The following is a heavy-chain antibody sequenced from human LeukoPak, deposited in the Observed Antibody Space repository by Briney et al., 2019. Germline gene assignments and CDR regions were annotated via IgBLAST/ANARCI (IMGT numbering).Heavy chain of an antibody. CDR2: INPSGGST. J-gene: IGHJ6*03. CDR3: ARVLDTVGARDYYYMDV. Sequence: ASVKVSCKASGYTFTSYYMHWVRQAPEQGLEWMGIINPSGGSTSYAQKFQGRVTMTRDTSTSTVYMELSSLRSEDTAVYYCARVLDTVGARDYYYMDVWGKGTTVTISS. CDR1: GYTFTSYY. D-gene: IGHD1-26*01. V-gene: IGHV1-46*01.